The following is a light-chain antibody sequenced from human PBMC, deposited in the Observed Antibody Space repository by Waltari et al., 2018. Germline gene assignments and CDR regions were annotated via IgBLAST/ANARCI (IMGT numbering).Light chain of an antibody. CDR3: SSYTTSSAPGV. CDR2: EVS. CDR1: DSDVGAYDF. V-gene: IGLV2-14*01. Sequence: QSALTQPASVSGSPGQSITISCSGTDSDVGAYDFVSWYQQHPGKAPHLISYEVSNRPSGISNRFSASKSGNTASLTISGLQAEDEADYYCSSYTTSSAPGVFGTGTRVTVL. J-gene: IGLJ1*01.